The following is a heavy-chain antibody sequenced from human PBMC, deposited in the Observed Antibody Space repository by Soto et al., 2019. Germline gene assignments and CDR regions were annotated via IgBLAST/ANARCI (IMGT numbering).Heavy chain of an antibody. D-gene: IGHD2-15*01. V-gene: IGHV3-30*03. CDR2: ISYDGSEK. CDR3: ARGRGYCSGSSCYADL. J-gene: IGHJ5*02. CDR1: GFTFSSYG. Sequence: PGGSLRLSCAASGFTFSSYGMHWVRQAPGKGLEWVAVISYDGSEKFYADSVKGRFTISRDNAKNTLYLQMNSLRVEDTAVYYCARGRGYCSGSSCYADLWGQGTLVTVSS.